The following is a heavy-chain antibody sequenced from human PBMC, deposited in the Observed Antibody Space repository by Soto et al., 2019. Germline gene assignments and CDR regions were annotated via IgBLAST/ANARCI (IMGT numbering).Heavy chain of an antibody. CDR1: GFTFSNSW. Sequence: DVQLVESGGGLVQPGGSLRLSCAASGFTFSNSWMHWVRQVSGKGLEWVSRINADGTSTSYADSVKGRFTISRDNAKNTLYLHVNSLRAEDTAVYYCVKVFARGVGVPRFDFDSWGQGALVTVSS. CDR2: INADGTST. CDR3: VKVFARGVGVPRFDFDS. V-gene: IGHV3-74*01. D-gene: IGHD3-10*01. J-gene: IGHJ4*02.